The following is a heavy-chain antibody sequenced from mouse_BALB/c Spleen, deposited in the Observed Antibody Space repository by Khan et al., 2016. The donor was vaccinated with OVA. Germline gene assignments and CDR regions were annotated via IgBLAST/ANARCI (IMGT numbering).Heavy chain of an antibody. V-gene: IGHV5-17*02. CDR3: AKDGWWD. CDR1: GFTFSSFG. J-gene: IGHJ1*01. CDR2: ISSGSSTI. D-gene: IGHD1-1*02. Sequence: EVELVESGGGLVQPGGSRKLSCAASGFTFSSFGMHWVRQAPEKGLEWVAYISSGSSTIYYADTVKGRFTISRDNPQNTLFLQMTSLRSEDTALYYGAKDGWWDWGPGTTVTVSS.